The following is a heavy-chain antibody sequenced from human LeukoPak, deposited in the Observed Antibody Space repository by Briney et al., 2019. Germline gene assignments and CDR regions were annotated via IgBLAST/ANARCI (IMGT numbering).Heavy chain of an antibody. Sequence: SETLSLTCTVSGGSISIYYWSWIRQPPGKGLEWIGYIYYSGSTNYNPSLKSRVTISVDTSKNQFSLKLSSVTAADTAVYYCARTLVVPAAIGPSGYYYGMDVWGQGTTVTVSS. V-gene: IGHV4-59*01. D-gene: IGHD2-2*01. CDR1: GGSISIYY. CDR2: IYYSGST. CDR3: ARTLVVPAAIGPSGYYYGMDV. J-gene: IGHJ6*02.